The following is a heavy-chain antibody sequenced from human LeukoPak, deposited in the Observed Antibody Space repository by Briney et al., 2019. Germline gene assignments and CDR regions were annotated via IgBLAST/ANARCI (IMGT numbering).Heavy chain of an antibody. J-gene: IGHJ3*02. Sequence: GESLKISCKGSGYSFTSYWIGWVRQMPGKGLEWMGIIYPGDSDTGYSPSFQGQVIISADKSIRTAYLQWSSLKASDTAMYYCARLGALSGPDAFDIWGQGTMVTVSS. D-gene: IGHD3-16*01. V-gene: IGHV5-51*01. CDR1: GYSFTSYW. CDR2: IYPGDSDT. CDR3: ARLGALSGPDAFDI.